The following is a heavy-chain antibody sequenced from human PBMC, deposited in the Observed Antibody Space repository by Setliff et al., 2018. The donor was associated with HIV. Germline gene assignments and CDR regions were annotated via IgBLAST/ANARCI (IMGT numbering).Heavy chain of an antibody. CDR2: IKQDGSEK. CDR3: ARDLRSSHGSPNYFDY. Sequence: PSETLSLTCAVYGGSFNDYYWMSWVRQAPGKGPEWVANIKQDGSEKYYVESVKGRFTISRDNAKNSLYLEMNSLRAEETAVYYCARDLRSSHGSPNYFDYWGRGALVTVSS. D-gene: IGHD2-15*01. J-gene: IGHJ4*02. CDR1: GGSFNDYYW. V-gene: IGHV3-7*01.